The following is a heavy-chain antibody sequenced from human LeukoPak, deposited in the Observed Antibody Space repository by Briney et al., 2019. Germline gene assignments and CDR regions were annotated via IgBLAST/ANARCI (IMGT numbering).Heavy chain of an antibody. CDR3: AKVAKYYYGSETYYFFEH. CDR1: GFTFSSYA. CDR2: ISSSGSTI. J-gene: IGHJ4*02. Sequence: GGSLRLSCAASGFTFSSYAMSWVRQAPGKGLEWVSYISSSGSTIYYADSVKGRFTISRDNAKNSLYLQMNSLRVEDTAVYYCAKVAKYYYGSETYYFFEHWGQGTPVTASS. V-gene: IGHV3-48*04. D-gene: IGHD3-10*01.